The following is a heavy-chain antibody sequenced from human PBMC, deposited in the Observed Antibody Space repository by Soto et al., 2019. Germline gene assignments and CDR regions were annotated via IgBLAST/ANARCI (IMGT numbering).Heavy chain of an antibody. D-gene: IGHD1-26*01. J-gene: IGHJ4*02. CDR2: MNPNSGNT. CDR3: AGEKVGTTGIDF. Sequence: QAQLVQSGAEVKKPGASVKVSCKASGYTFTGYDINWVRQATGQGLEWMEWMNPNSGNTGYAQNFQGRVTMTRDNSITTAYMELTSLRDDDSAVYYCAGEKVGTTGIDFWGQGTLVTVSS. CDR1: GYTFTGYD. V-gene: IGHV1-8*01.